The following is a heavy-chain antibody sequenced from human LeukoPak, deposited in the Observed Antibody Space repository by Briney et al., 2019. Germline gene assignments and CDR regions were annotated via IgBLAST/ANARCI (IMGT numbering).Heavy chain of an antibody. D-gene: IGHD3-22*01. V-gene: IGHV3-15*01. Sequence: GGSLRLSCAASGFTFSSYGMHWVRQAPGKGLEWVGRIKRRSDGGTTDYAAPVKGRFTISRDDSKNTLYLQMNSLKSEDTAVYYCTTELDIRPNHYWGQGTLVTVSS. J-gene: IGHJ4*02. CDR1: GFTFSSYG. CDR3: TTELDIRPNHY. CDR2: IKRRSDGGTT.